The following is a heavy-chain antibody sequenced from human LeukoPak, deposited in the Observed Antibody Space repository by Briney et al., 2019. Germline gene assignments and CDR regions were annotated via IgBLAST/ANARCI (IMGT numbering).Heavy chain of an antibody. J-gene: IGHJ6*02. Sequence: GRSLRLSCAASGFTFSNYGMNWVRQAPGKGLEWVAVISYDGSNRHYADSVKGRFNISRGNSENTLYLQMNSLRPEDTAVYYCAKVRLAYYGSGRRYGMDVWGQGTTVTVSS. V-gene: IGHV3-30*18. CDR1: GFTFSNYG. CDR2: ISYDGSNR. D-gene: IGHD3-10*01. CDR3: AKVRLAYYGSGRRYGMDV.